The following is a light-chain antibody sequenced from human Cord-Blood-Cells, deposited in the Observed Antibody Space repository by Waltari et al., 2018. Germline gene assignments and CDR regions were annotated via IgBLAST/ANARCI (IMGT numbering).Light chain of an antibody. Sequence: QSALTQPASVSGSPGQSITISCTRTSSDVGGYNYVSWYQQHPGKAPKLMIYDVSNQPSGVSNRFSGSKSGNTASLTISGLQAEDEADYYCSSYTSSSTLVFGGGTKLTVL. J-gene: IGLJ3*02. CDR2: DVS. CDR3: SSYTSSSTLV. CDR1: SSDVGGYNY. V-gene: IGLV2-14*01.